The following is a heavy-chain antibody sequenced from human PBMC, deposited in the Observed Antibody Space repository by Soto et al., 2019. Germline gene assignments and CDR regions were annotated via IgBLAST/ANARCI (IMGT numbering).Heavy chain of an antibody. CDR2: IYPGDSDT. J-gene: IGHJ5*02. V-gene: IGHV5-51*01. CDR3: ARVGCSGGSCYSLYNWFDP. Sequence: GESLKISCKGSGYSFTSYWIGWVRQMPGKGLEWMGIIYPGDSDTRYSPSFQGQVTISADKSISTAYLQWSSLKASDTAMYYCARVGCSGGSCYSLYNWFDPWGQGTLVTVSS. CDR1: GYSFTSYW. D-gene: IGHD2-15*01.